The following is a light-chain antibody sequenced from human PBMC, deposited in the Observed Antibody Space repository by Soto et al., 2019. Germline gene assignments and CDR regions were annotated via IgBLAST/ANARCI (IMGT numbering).Light chain of an antibody. Sequence: VLTQSPGTPSLSPGERATLSCRASQSIGSSYLAWYQQKPGQAPRLLIYGASSRATGIPDRFSGGGSGTDFSLTISRLDPEDFAVYYCQQYSSSPITFGQGTRLEI. J-gene: IGKJ5*01. CDR1: QSIGSSY. V-gene: IGKV3-20*01. CDR3: QQYSSSPIT. CDR2: GAS.